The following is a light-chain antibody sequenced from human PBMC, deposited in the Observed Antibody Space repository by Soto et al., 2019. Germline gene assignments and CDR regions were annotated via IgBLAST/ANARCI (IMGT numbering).Light chain of an antibody. J-gene: IGKJ1*01. CDR3: QQYGRSPRT. CDR2: GAS. Sequence: EIVLTQSPGTLSLSPGERATLSCRASQSVSSSYLAWYQQKPGQAPRLLIYGASNRATGIPDRFSGSGSGTDFTLTISRVEPEDFAVYYCQQYGRSPRTFGQGTKVDIK. CDR1: QSVSSSY. V-gene: IGKV3-20*01.